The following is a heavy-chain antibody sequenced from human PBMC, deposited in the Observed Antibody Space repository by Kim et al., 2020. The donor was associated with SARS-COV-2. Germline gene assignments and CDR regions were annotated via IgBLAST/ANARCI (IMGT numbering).Heavy chain of an antibody. Sequence: ASVKVSCKASGYTFTGYYMHWVRQAPGQGLEWMGWINPNSGGTNYAQKFQGRVTMTRDTSISTAYMELSRLRSDDTAVYYCARKPEDYDFYNIAYYYYGMDVWGQGTTVTVSS. D-gene: IGHD3-3*01. J-gene: IGHJ6*02. V-gene: IGHV1-2*02. CDR3: ARKPEDYDFYNIAYYYYGMDV. CDR1: GYTFTGYY. CDR2: INPNSGGT.